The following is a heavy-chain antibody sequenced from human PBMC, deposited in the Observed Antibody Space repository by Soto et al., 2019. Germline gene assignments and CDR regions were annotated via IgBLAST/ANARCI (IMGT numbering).Heavy chain of an antibody. CDR2: IYYSGST. D-gene: IGHD6-19*01. CDR1: GGSISSYY. CDR3: ARDVVAGNFDY. J-gene: IGHJ4*02. V-gene: IGHV4-59*01. Sequence: SXTLALACIVSGGSISSYYWGCIRQPPGKGLKWIGYIYYSGSTNYNPSLKSRVTISVDTSKNQFSLKLSSVTAAVTAVYYCARDVVAGNFDYWGQGTLVTVSS.